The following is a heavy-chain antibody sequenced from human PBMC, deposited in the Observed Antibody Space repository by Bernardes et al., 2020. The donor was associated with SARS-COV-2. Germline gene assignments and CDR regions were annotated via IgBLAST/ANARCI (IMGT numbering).Heavy chain of an antibody. D-gene: IGHD3-3*01. CDR3: ARDSRIWSGYYRDY. Sequence: GGSLRLSCAASGFTFSNYWMNWVRQAPGKGLVWVSRINGDGSRTKYADSVEGRFTISRDKTKNTLYLQMNSLGAEDTAVYFCARDSRIWSGYYRDYWGQGNL. J-gene: IGHJ4*02. V-gene: IGHV3-74*03. CDR2: INGDGSRT. CDR1: GFTFSNYW.